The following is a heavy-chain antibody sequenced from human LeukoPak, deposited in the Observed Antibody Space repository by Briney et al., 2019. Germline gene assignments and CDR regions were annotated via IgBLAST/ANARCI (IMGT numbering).Heavy chain of an antibody. CDR3: ASRREYYGSGSYPFTFDY. CDR2: ISSNSYI. Sequence: PGGSLRLSCAASGFTFSSYSMNWVRQAPGKGLEWVSSISSNSYIYYADSVKGRFTISRDNAKNSLYLQMNSLRAEDTAVYYCASRREYYGSGSYPFTFDYWGQGTLVTVSS. J-gene: IGHJ4*02. D-gene: IGHD3-10*01. V-gene: IGHV3-21*01. CDR1: GFTFSSYS.